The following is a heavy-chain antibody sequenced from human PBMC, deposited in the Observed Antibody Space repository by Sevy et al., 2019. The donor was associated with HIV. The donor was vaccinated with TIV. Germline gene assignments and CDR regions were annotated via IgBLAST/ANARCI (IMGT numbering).Heavy chain of an antibody. V-gene: IGHV4-59*08. D-gene: IGHD2-2*02. CDR1: GDSINTYY. Sequence: SETLSLTCTVSGDSINTYYWSWIRQPPGKGLEWIGYVSHSGNTNYNPSLKSRVSMSVDTSTNQFSLKVKSVTAADTAVYYCAILRWDLVVVPGATPGCYFDSWGQGTLVTVSS. J-gene: IGHJ4*02. CDR2: VSHSGNT. CDR3: AILRWDLVVVPGATPGCYFDS.